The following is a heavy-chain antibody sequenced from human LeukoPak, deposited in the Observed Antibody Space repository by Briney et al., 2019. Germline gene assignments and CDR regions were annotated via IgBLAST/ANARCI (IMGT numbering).Heavy chain of an antibody. V-gene: IGHV3-23*01. J-gene: IGHJ4*02. Sequence: GGSLRLSCAASGFTFSTYGMSWVRQAPGKGLDWVSAVSGSGGSTHYADSVTGRFTISRDNSKNTLYLQMNSLRAEDTAVYYCAKDRYFDNSGDHYESEYWGQGALVTVSS. CDR1: GFTFSTYG. CDR3: AKDRYFDNSGDHYESEY. CDR2: VSGSGGST. D-gene: IGHD3-22*01.